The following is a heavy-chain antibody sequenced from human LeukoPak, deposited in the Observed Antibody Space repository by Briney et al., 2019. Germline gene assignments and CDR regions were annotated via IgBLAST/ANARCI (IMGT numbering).Heavy chain of an antibody. D-gene: IGHD7-27*01. V-gene: IGHV4-59*01. CDR3: ARGRISNWGFEGTLFDA. CDR1: GGSLNSYY. J-gene: IGHJ4*02. CDR2: ITHSGGT. Sequence: PSETLSLTCTVSGGSLNSYYWSWIRQPPGKGLEWIGFITHSGGTDFDSSLGGRVTISVDTSKNQFPLRLTSMTAADTAVYFCARGRISNWGFEGTLFDAWGQGVLVTVSS.